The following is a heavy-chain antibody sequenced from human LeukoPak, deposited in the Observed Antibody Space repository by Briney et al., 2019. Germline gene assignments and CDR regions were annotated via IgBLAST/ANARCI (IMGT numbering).Heavy chain of an antibody. V-gene: IGHV4-34*01. CDR3: ARDGGGDLDYYYYYGMDV. CDR2: INHSGST. D-gene: IGHD2-21*02. CDR1: GGSFSGYY. Sequence: SETLSLTCAVYGGSFSGYYWSWIRQPPGKGLEWIGEINHSGSTNYNPPLKSRVTMSVDTSKNQFSLKLSSVTAADTAVYYCARDGGGDLDYYYYYGMDVWGQGTTVTVSS. J-gene: IGHJ6*02.